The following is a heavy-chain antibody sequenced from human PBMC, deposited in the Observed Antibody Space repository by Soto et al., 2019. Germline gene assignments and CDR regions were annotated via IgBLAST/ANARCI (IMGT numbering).Heavy chain of an antibody. J-gene: IGHJ6*03. CDR3: AKARGRGDYYYHMDV. V-gene: IGHV3-9*01. D-gene: IGHD2-15*01. Sequence: EVQLVESGGGLVQPGRSLRLSCAASGFSFEDYAMHWVRQAPGKGLEWVSGISWNSGSIGYADSVKGRFTISRDNGKNSLYVQMNSLRGEDTALYYCAKARGRGDYYYHMDVWGKGTTVTVSS. CDR2: ISWNSGSI. CDR1: GFSFEDYA.